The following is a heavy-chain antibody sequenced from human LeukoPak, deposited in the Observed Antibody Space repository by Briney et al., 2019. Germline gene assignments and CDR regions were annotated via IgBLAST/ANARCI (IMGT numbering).Heavy chain of an antibody. CDR3: ARAALYYYGMDV. D-gene: IGHD6-25*01. Sequence: ASVKVSCKASGYTFTSYDINWVRQATGQGLEWMGWMNPNSGNTGYAQKFQGRVTMTRNTSISTAYMELSSLRPEDTAVYYCARAALYYYGMDVWGQGTTVTVSS. CDR1: GYTFTSYD. CDR2: MNPNSGNT. J-gene: IGHJ6*02. V-gene: IGHV1-8*01.